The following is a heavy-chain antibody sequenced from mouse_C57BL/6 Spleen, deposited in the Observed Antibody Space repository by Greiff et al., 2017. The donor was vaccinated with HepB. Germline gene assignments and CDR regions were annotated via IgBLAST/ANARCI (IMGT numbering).Heavy chain of an antibody. CDR1: GYTFTDYY. CDR2: INPYNGGT. CDR3: ARRRERLAY. J-gene: IGHJ3*01. V-gene: IGHV1-19*01. Sequence: EVQLQQSGPVLVKPGASVKMSCKASGYTFTDYYMNWVKQSHGKSLEWIGVINPYNGGTSYNQKFKGKATLTVDKSSSTAYMELNSLTSEDSAVYYCARRRERLAYWGQGTLVTVSA.